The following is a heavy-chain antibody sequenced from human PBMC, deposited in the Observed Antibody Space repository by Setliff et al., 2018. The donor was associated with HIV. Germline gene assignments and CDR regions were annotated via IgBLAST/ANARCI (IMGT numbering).Heavy chain of an antibody. CDR2: VYYSGST. CDR1: GGSITSNSFY. CDR3: ARGSSLHLAY. D-gene: IGHD6-6*01. J-gene: IGHJ4*02. Sequence: ASETLSLTCSVSGGSITSNSFYWGWIRQPPGKGLEWIGSVYYSGSTYYNPSLKSRLPISVDTSKNQFSLKLSSVTAADTAVYYCARGSSLHLAYWGQGTLVTVSS. V-gene: IGHV4-39*01.